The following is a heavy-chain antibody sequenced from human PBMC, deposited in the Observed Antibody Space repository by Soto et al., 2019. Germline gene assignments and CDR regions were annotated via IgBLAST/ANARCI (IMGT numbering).Heavy chain of an antibody. Sequence: QLQLQESGPGLVKPSETLSLTCTVSGGSISSSSYYWGWIRQPPGKGLEWIGSIYYSGSTYYNPSLKSRVTISVDTSKHQFSLKLGSVTAADTAVYYCARIVLMVYAIPLRPDAFDIWGQGTMVTVSS. D-gene: IGHD2-8*01. CDR1: GGSISSSSYY. CDR3: ARIVLMVYAIPLRPDAFDI. V-gene: IGHV4-39*01. J-gene: IGHJ3*02. CDR2: IYYSGST.